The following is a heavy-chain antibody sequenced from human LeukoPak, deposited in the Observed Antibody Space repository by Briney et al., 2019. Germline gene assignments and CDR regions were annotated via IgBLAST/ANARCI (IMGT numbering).Heavy chain of an antibody. D-gene: IGHD2-8*01. CDR2: IYYSGST. CDR3: ARGHCTNGVCYPQENYFDY. J-gene: IGHJ4*02. Sequence: SETLSLTCTVSGGSISSSSYYWGWIRQPPGKGLEWIGSIYYSGSTYYNPSLKSRVTISVDTSKNPFSLKLSSVTAADTAVYYCARGHCTNGVCYPQENYFDYWGQGTLVTVSS. CDR1: GGSISSSSYY. V-gene: IGHV4-39*07.